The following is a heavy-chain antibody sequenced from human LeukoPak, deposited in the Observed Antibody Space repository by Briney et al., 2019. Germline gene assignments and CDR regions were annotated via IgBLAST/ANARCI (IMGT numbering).Heavy chain of an antibody. V-gene: IGHV1-69*13. CDR3: ARDLVRGIKDGDY. CDR1: GGTFTTYS. D-gene: IGHD3-10*01. CDR2: IIPIFGQA. J-gene: IGHJ4*02. Sequence: GASVKVSCKASGGTFTTYSFCWVRQAPGQGLEWMGGIIPIFGQANYAPKFQGRVTMTAAETTSTAYMELSSLRSDDTAVYYCARDLVRGIKDGDYWGQGTLVTVSS.